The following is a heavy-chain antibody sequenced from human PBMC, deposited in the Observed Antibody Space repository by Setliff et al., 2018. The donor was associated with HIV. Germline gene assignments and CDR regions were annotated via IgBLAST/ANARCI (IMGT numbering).Heavy chain of an antibody. CDR3: TRGMTTVSDGSFHYFYYMDV. Sequence: GESLRLSCVASGFTLSNYGIHWVRQAPGKGLEWVAIIWHDGSNKYYGDPGKGRFSVSRDNSKNTAYLQMKNLRAEDAADYFCTRGMTTVSDGSFHYFYYMDVWGKGTTVTVSS. J-gene: IGHJ6*03. V-gene: IGHV3-33*01. D-gene: IGHD1-1*01. CDR2: IWHDGSNK. CDR1: GFTLSNYG.